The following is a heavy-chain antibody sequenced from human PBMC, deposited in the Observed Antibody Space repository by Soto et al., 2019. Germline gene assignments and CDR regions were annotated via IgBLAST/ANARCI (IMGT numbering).Heavy chain of an antibody. D-gene: IGHD7-27*01. CDR2: FHYSLNT. CDR3: AKNWNWGSLVH. J-gene: IGHJ4*02. CDR1: GDSITSNY. V-gene: IGHV4-59*08. Sequence: SSETLSLTCTVSGDSITSNYWSWIRQSPGKGLEWIGYFHYSLNTNYNPSLKSRVTISVDTPKNQFSLKLSSVTAADTAVYYCAKNWNWGSLVHWGQGTLVTVSS.